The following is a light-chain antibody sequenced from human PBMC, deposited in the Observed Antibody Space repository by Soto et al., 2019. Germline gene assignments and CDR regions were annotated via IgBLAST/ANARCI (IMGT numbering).Light chain of an antibody. V-gene: IGKV3-11*01. J-gene: IGKJ5*01. CDR3: QQRSSWPPVT. Sequence: EIVLTQSPATLSLSPGERATLSCRASQSVSRFLAWYQQKPGQAPRPLIYDASNRATGISARFSGSASGTAFPLTIMSREPEDFAVYYCQQRSSWPPVTFGQGTRLQIK. CDR1: QSVSRF. CDR2: DAS.